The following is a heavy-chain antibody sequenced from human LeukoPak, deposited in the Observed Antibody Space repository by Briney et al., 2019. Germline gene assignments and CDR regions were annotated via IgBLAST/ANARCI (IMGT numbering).Heavy chain of an antibody. V-gene: IGHV3-74*01. CDR1: GFTFNNYA. Sequence: GGSLRLSCAASGFTFNNYAMHWVRQAPGKGLEWVSRLGYDGRGTNYADSVKGRFTISRDNAKNILYLQMNSLRADDTALYYCARDGFVGPVTACLDYWGQGTLVTVSS. CDR3: ARDGFVGPVTACLDY. D-gene: IGHD1-20*01. J-gene: IGHJ4*01. CDR2: LGYDGRGT.